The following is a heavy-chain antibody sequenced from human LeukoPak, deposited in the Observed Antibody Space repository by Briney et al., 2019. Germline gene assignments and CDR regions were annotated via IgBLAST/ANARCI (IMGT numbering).Heavy chain of an antibody. J-gene: IGHJ4*02. Sequence: GGSLRLSCAASGFTVSSNYMSWVRQAPGKGLEWVSVIYSGGSTYYADSVKGRFTISRDNSKNTLYLQMNSLRAEDTAVYYCASTYGDYVAAFFDYWGQGTLVTVSS. D-gene: IGHD4-17*01. CDR3: ASTYGDYVAAFFDY. CDR2: IYSGGST. CDR1: GFTVSSNY. V-gene: IGHV3-66*01.